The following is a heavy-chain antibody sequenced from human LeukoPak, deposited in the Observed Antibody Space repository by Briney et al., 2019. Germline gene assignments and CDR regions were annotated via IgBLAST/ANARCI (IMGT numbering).Heavy chain of an antibody. J-gene: IGHJ4*02. V-gene: IGHV3-23*01. Sequence: PGGSLRLSCTASGFTFSTYAMSWVRQAPGKGLEWVSSISVSGDTTYYADSVKGRFTISRDSSKNTLYLQMNSLRAEDTAVYYCAKGAYYHGSGRYFDYWGQGTLVTVSS. D-gene: IGHD3-10*01. CDR3: AKGAYYHGSGRYFDY. CDR1: GFTFSTYA. CDR2: ISVSGDTT.